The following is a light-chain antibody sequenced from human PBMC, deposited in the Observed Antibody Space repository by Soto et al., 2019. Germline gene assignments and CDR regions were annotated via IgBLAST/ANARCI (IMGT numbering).Light chain of an antibody. Sequence: IVLTQSPATPSLSPGESVTLSCTTNQSVDTYFAWYQQKRGLPPRLLIYDASNRAIGIPARFSGRGSDTDFSLTISSLEPEDFAVYYCQQRGTWPPTFGRGTRLEI. CDR1: QSVDTY. J-gene: IGKJ5*01. CDR3: QQRGTWPPT. V-gene: IGKV3-11*01. CDR2: DAS.